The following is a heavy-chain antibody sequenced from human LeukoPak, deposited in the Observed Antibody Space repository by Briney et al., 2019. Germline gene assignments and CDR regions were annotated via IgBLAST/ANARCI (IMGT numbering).Heavy chain of an antibody. CDR2: IHYTGST. CDR1: GGSISSYY. D-gene: IGHD4-11*01. J-gene: IGHJ5*02. Sequence: SETLSLTCTVSGGSISSYYWTWIRQPPGKGLEWIGYIHYTGSTNYNPSLKSRVTISVDTSKNQFSLKLSSVTAADTAVYYCASSDYIDWFDPCGQGTLVTVSS. V-gene: IGHV4-59*12. CDR3: ASSDYIDWFDP.